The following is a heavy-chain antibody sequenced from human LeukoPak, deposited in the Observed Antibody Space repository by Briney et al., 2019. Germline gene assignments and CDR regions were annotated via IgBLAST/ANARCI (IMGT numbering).Heavy chain of an antibody. CDR3: ARDLGVLWELRPGGFDI. D-gene: IGHD1-26*01. Sequence: GASVKVSCKASGYTFTGFYMHWVRQAPGQGLEWMGWINPNSGGTNYAQKFQGRVTMTRDTSISTAYMELSRLRSDDTAVYYCARDLGVLWELRPGGFDIWGQGTMVTVSS. CDR1: GYTFTGFY. V-gene: IGHV1-2*02. CDR2: INPNSGGT. J-gene: IGHJ3*02.